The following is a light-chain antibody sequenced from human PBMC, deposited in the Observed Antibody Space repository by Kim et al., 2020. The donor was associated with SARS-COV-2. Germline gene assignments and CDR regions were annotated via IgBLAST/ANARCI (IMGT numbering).Light chain of an antibody. J-gene: IGLJ2*01. CDR1: SSNIGTNT. Sequence: HRVAISCSGSSSNIGTNTINWYQHVPGMAPKLLIYSDYKRPSGIPDRFSGSKSGTSASRAISGLQSDDEGYYYCSSWDDSLNGFLIFGGGTQLTVL. CDR2: SDY. V-gene: IGLV1-44*01. CDR3: SSWDDSLNGFLI.